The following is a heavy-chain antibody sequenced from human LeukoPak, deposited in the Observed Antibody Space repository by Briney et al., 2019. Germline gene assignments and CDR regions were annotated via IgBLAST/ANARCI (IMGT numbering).Heavy chain of an antibody. D-gene: IGHD2-15*01. V-gene: IGHV4-34*01. CDR2: IDNSGRT. Sequence: SETLSLTCAVSGGSFSGYYWTWIRQPPGKGLEWIGEIDNSGRTNYNPSLKSRLTISVDTSKDQFSLRLSSVTAADSAVYYCAKQLGYCSDGSCYFPYWGQGTLVTVSS. J-gene: IGHJ4*02. CDR3: AKQLGYCSDGSCYFPY. CDR1: GGSFSGYY.